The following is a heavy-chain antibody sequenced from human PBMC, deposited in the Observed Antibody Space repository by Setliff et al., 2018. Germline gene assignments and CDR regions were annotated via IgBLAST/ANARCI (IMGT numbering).Heavy chain of an antibody. CDR2: IIPMFGTP. CDR1: GDSFNNYA. V-gene: IGHV1-69*05. CDR3: AREGVDTRSSTDYRYYMDV. D-gene: IGHD5-18*01. Sequence: SVKVSCKASGDSFNNYAISWVRQAPGQGLEWMGGIIPMFGTPAYAQKFQDRVTITTDESTSTAYMELDGLRSEDTAVYYCAREGVDTRSSTDYRYYMDVWGKGTTVTVSS. J-gene: IGHJ6*03.